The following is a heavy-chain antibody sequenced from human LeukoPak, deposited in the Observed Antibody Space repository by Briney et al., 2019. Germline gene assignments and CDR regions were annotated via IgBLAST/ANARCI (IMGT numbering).Heavy chain of an antibody. V-gene: IGHV3-74*01. Sequence: GGSLRLSCAASGFIFGSHWMHWVRQAPGKGLVWVSRINSDGSSTTYADSVKGRFTISRDNAKNTLYLQINSLRGEDTAVYYCASGDSSGYYYFDYWGQGTLVTVSS. CDR1: GFIFGSHW. CDR2: INSDGSST. D-gene: IGHD3-22*01. CDR3: ASGDSSGYYYFDY. J-gene: IGHJ4*02.